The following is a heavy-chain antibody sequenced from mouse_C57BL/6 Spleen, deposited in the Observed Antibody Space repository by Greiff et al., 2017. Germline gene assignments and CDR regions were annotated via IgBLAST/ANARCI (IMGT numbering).Heavy chain of an antibody. D-gene: IGHD4-1*01. J-gene: IGHJ2*01. CDR3: ARGGNWYYFDY. V-gene: IGHV3-1*01. CDR2: ISYSGST. Sequence: EVHLVESGPGMVKPSQSLSLTCTVTGYSITSGYDWHWIRHFPGNKLEWMGYISYSGSTNYNPSLKSRISITHDTSKNHFFLKLNSVTTEDTATYYCARGGNWYYFDYWGQGTTLTVSS. CDR1: GYSITSGYD.